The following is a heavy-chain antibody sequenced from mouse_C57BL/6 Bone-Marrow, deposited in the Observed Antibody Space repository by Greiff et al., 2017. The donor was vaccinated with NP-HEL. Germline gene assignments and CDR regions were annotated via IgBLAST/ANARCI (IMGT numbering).Heavy chain of an antibody. Sequence: EVQLQQSGTVLARPGASVKMSCKTSGYTFTSYWMHWVKQRPGQGLEWIGAIYPGNSDTSYNQKFKGKAKLTAVTSASTASMELSSLTNEDSAVYYCTIYYVEYYFDYWGQGTTLTVSS. CDR3: TIYYVEYYFDY. J-gene: IGHJ2*01. D-gene: IGHD2-1*01. V-gene: IGHV1-5*01. CDR2: IYPGNSDT. CDR1: GYTFTSYW.